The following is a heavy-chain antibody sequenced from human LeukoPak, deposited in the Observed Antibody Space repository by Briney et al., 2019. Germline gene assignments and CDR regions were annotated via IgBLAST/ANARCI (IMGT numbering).Heavy chain of an antibody. D-gene: IGHD6-19*01. J-gene: IGHJ4*02. V-gene: IGHV3-23*01. CDR3: VKRSTSGWFYFDY. Sequence: GGSLRLSCAASGFTFSRYAMTWVRQAPGKGLEWGSSIGPSNGTTYYAESVKGRFTISRDNSENTLYLQLNSLRADDTAIYYCVKRSTSGWFYFDYRGQGTLVTVSS. CDR2: IGPSNGTT. CDR1: GFTFSRYA.